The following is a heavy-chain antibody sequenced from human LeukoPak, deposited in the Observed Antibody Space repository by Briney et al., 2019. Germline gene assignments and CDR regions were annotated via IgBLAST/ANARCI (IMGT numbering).Heavy chain of an antibody. J-gene: IGHJ4*02. D-gene: IGHD3-16*02. Sequence: AGGSLRLSCAASRFTFSNYAMHWVRQAPGKGLEWVAVISYDGSNKYYADSVKGRFTISRDNSKNTLFLQMNSLRAEDTAVYYCARDRYDYVWGSYRYGLSPHLDYWGQGTLVTGSS. V-gene: IGHV3-30*04. CDR1: RFTFSNYA. CDR2: ISYDGSNK. CDR3: ARDRYDYVWGSYRYGLSPHLDY.